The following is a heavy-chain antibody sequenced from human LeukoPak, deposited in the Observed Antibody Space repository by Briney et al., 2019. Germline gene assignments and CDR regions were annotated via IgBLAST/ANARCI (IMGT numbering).Heavy chain of an antibody. Sequence: SVKVSRKSSGGTFSSYTISWVRQAPGQGLEWMGGIIPLFGTPDYAQKFPGRVTITADKSTSTDYMELSSLRPDDTAVYSCARGVTARGFYYYMNIWGNGTTVTISS. D-gene: IGHD2-21*02. CDR2: IIPLFGTP. J-gene: IGHJ6*03. V-gene: IGHV1-69*06. CDR3: ARGVTARGFYYYMNI. CDR1: GGTFSSYT.